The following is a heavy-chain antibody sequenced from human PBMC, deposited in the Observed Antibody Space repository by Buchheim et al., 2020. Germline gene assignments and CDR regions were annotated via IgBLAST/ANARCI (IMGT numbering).Heavy chain of an antibody. J-gene: IGHJ4*02. D-gene: IGHD6-19*01. CDR3: ARDFSGWSRDY. V-gene: IGHV3-21*01. Sequence: DVQLVESGGGLVMPGGSLTLSCVTSGFSFSPFGMTWVRQAPGKGLEWVATVGSGHHTFYADFVEGRFTVSRDNARSLVYLQLNSLRAEDTAVYFCARDFSGWSRDYWGQGTL. CDR2: VGSGHHT. CDR1: GFSFSPFG.